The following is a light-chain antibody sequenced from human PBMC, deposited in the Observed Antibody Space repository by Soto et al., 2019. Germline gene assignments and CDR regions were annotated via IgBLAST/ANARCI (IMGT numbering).Light chain of an antibody. CDR1: DSNVGNNF. Sequence: QSVLTQPPSVSAAPGQKATISCSGSDSNVGNNFVSWYQHVPGAAPRLRIYDNTLRPSGIPDRFSGSKSGASATLAITGLQTGDEADYYCATWDNSLSGVIFGGGTKLTVL. CDR3: ATWDNSLSGVI. J-gene: IGLJ2*01. V-gene: IGLV1-51*01. CDR2: DNT.